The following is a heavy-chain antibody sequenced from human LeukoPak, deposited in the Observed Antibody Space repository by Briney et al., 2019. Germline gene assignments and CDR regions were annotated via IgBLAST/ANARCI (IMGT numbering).Heavy chain of an antibody. CDR1: GGTFSSYA. CDR2: IIPILGIA. J-gene: IGHJ3*02. V-gene: IGHV1-69*04. D-gene: IGHD6-13*01. Sequence: EASVKVSCKASGGTFSSYAISWVRQAPGQGLEWMGRIIPILGIANYAQKFQGRVTITADESTSTAYMELSSLRSEDTAVYYCARDRGAAAADAFDIWGQGTMVTVSS. CDR3: ARDRGAAAADAFDI.